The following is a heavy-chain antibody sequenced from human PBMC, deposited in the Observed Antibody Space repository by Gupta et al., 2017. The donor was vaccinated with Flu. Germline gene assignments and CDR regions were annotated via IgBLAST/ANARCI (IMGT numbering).Heavy chain of an antibody. CDR3: ATHTNRKFEY. J-gene: IGHJ4*02. Sequence: TWVRQAPGKGLEWVANIKPDGSGTSYVDFVKGRFTISRDNAKNSLYLQMNNLRVEDTALYYCATHTNRKFEYWGQGTLVTVSS. CDR2: IKPDGSGT. V-gene: IGHV3-7*01.